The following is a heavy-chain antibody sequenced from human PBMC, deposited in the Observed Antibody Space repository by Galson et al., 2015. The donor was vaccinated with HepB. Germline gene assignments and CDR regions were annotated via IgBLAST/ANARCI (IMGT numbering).Heavy chain of an antibody. CDR2: ISYDGSNK. CDR1: GFTFSSYA. J-gene: IGHJ4*02. D-gene: IGHD6-25*01. V-gene: IGHV3-30-3*01. Sequence: SLRLSCAASGFTFSSYAMHWVRQAPGKGLEWVAVISYDGSNKYYADSVKGRFTISRDNSKNTLYLQMNSLRAEDTAVYYCARDADSSGASGAFDYWGQGTLVTVSS. CDR3: ARDADSSGASGAFDY.